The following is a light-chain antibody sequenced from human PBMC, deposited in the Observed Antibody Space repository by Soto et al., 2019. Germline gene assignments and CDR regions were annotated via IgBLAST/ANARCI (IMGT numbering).Light chain of an antibody. Sequence: QSALTQPASVSASPGQSITISCTGTSSDVGGYDYVSWYQQQPGKAPKLIIYDVTYRPSGVSNRFSASKSGNTASLTISRLQAEDEADYYCSSYTKSSTLYIFGTGTKVTVL. J-gene: IGLJ1*01. CDR2: DVT. CDR1: SSDVGGYDY. V-gene: IGLV2-14*03. CDR3: SSYTKSSTLYI.